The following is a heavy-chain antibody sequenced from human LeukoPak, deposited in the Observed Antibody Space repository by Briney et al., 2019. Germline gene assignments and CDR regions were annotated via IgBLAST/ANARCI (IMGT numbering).Heavy chain of an antibody. CDR3: ATDWSGYCSSTSCLTYYYYYGMDA. Sequence: EASVKVSCKASGGTFSSYAISWVRQAPGQGLEWMGRIIPILGIANYAQKFQGRVTITADKSTSTAYIELSSLRSEDTAVYYWATDWSGYCSSTSCLTYYYYYGMDAWGQGTTVTVSS. CDR1: GGTFSSYA. J-gene: IGHJ6*02. CDR2: IIPILGIA. D-gene: IGHD2-2*01. V-gene: IGHV1-69*04.